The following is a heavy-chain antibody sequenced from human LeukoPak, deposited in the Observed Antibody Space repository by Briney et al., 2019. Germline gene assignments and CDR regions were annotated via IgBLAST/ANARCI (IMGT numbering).Heavy chain of an antibody. CDR1: GLTFGGFA. CDR2: ISSEGKTT. CDR3: VKDRWVDH. J-gene: IGHJ4*02. D-gene: IGHD6-13*01. V-gene: IGHV3-64D*06. Sequence: GGSLRLSCITSGLTFGGFAMSWFRRAPGKGLEYVSSISSEGKTTYYADSVKGRFTISRDNSKNTLYLQMSSLRPEDTAVYYCVKDRWVDHWGQGTLVTVSS.